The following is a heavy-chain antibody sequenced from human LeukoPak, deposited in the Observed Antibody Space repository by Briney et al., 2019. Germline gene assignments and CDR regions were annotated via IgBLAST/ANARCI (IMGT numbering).Heavy chain of an antibody. CDR3: AGAYVGYSDALHDTPGY. CDR1: GFTLSSYW. CDR2: INSDGSSA. Sequence: PGGSLRLSCAASGFTLSSYWMDWFRQAPGKGLVWVSRINSDGSSASYADSVKGRFTISRDNSQNTLYLQMSSLRAEDTAVYYCAGAYVGYSDALHDTPGYWGQGTLVTVSS. J-gene: IGHJ4*02. D-gene: IGHD3-22*01. V-gene: IGHV3-74*01.